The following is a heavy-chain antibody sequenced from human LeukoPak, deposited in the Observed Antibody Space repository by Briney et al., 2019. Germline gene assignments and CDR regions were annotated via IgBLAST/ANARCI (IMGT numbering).Heavy chain of an antibody. CDR1: DGSIRSYY. V-gene: IGHV4-59*01. J-gene: IGHJ3*02. Sequence: SETLSLTCTVPDGSIRSYYWSWIRQPPGKGLEWIANIHYSGSTNSNPSLKSRVTISVDTSKNQFSLKLSSMTAADTALYYCARQTSHDAFNMWGQGTMVTVSS. CDR2: IHYSGST. CDR3: ARQTSHDAFNM.